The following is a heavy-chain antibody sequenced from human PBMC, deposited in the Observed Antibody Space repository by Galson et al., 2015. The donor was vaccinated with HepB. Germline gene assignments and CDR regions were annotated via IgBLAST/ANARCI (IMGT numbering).Heavy chain of an antibody. D-gene: IGHD3-10*01. Sequence: SLRLSCAASGFTFSSYAMHWVRQAPGKGLEWVAVISYDGSNKYYADSVKGRFTISRDNSKNTLYLQMNSLRAEDTAVYYCARGAFGFDYWGQGTLVTVSS. J-gene: IGHJ4*02. CDR2: ISYDGSNK. CDR1: GFTFSSYA. CDR3: ARGAFGFDY. V-gene: IGHV3-30-3*01.